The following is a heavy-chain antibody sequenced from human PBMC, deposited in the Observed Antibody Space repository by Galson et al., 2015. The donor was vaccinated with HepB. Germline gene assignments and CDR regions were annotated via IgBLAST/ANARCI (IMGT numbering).Heavy chain of an antibody. Sequence: SLRLSCAASGFTFSNYVMHWVRQAPGTGLEWVAVISYDGSYEYYADSVKGRFTISRDNSKNTLYLQMNSLRAEDTAVYYCARESEAVAGTGGSFDYWGQGTLVTVSS. V-gene: IGHV3-30*04. CDR3: ARESEAVAGTGGSFDY. D-gene: IGHD6-19*01. CDR2: ISYDGSYE. CDR1: GFTFSNYV. J-gene: IGHJ4*02.